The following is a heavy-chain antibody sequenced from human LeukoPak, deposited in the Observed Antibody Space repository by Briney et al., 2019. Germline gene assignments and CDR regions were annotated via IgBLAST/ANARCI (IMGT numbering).Heavy chain of an antibody. CDR3: AREHGGNSKSREYYYYYYMDV. CDR2: ISGSGKTI. D-gene: IGHD4-23*01. J-gene: IGHJ6*03. Sequence: PGRSLRLSCEASGFTFSNYHMAWIRQAPGKGLQWISHISGSGKTIYYAESVKGRFTISRDNSQKSLYLQMNSLRAEDTAVYYCAREHGGNSKSREYYYYYYMDVWGKGTTVTISS. CDR1: GFTFSNYH. V-gene: IGHV3-11*01.